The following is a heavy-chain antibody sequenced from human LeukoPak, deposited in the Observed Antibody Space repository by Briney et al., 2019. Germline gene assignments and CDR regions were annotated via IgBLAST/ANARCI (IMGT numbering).Heavy chain of an antibody. CDR3: ARDSSPWAREDAFDI. J-gene: IGHJ3*02. CDR2: IWYDGSNK. V-gene: IGHV3-33*01. CDR1: GFTFSSYG. Sequence: GRSLRLSCAASGFTFSSYGMQWVRQAPGKGLEWVAVIWYDGSNKYYADSVKGRFTISRDNSKNTPYLQMNSLRAEDTAVYYCARDSSPWAREDAFDIWGQGTMVTVSS. D-gene: IGHD6-6*01.